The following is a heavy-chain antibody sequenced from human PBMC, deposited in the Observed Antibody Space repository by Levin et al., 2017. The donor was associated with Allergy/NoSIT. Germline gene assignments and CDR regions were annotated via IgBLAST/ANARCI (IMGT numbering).Heavy chain of an antibody. CDR3: ARAVRGVLSDY. J-gene: IGHJ4*02. CDR2: IWFDGSNK. D-gene: IGHD3-10*02. CDR1: GFTFSSHG. Sequence: GGSLRLSCVASGFTFSSHGMHWVRQAPGKGLEWVGIIWFDGSNKYYADSVKGRFTISRDDSKNTVYLQMNSLRVEDTAVYFCARAVRGVLSDYWGQGTLVTVSS. V-gene: IGHV3-33*01.